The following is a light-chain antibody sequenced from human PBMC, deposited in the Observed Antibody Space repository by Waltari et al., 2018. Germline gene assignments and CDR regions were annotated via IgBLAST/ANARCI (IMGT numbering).Light chain of an antibody. CDR2: GAS. CDR1: QSVSGNF. V-gene: IGKV3-20*01. CDR3: QQYVSLTSLT. J-gene: IGKJ4*01. Sequence: EIVLTQSPVTLSLSPGDRATLSCRASQSVSGNFLAWYQQKPGQAPRLVIYGASMRVTGIPDRFSGSGSGTDFTLTISRLEPEDFAVYYCQQYVSLTSLTFGGGTKVEIK.